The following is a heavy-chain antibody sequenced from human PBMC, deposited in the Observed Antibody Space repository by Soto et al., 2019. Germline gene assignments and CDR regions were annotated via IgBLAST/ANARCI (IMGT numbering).Heavy chain of an antibody. Sequence: ASVKVSCKASGYTFTSYAMHWVRQAPGQRLEWMGWINAGNGNTKYSQKLQGRVTITRDTSASTAYMELSSLRSEDTAVYYCARDVVECFGKILHSPRSEPWRQATLVTVS. CDR1: GYTFTSYA. D-gene: IGHD3-3*01. V-gene: IGHV1-3*01. CDR2: INAGNGNT. J-gene: IGHJ5*02. CDR3: ARDVVECFGKILHSPRSEP.